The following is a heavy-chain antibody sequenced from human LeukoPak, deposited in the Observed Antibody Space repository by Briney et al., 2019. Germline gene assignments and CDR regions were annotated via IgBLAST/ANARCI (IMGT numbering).Heavy chain of an antibody. D-gene: IGHD6-19*01. CDR1: GYTFTGYY. CDR2: INPNSGGT. Sequence: ASVKVSCKASGYTFTGYYMHWVRQAPGQGLEWMGWINPNSGGTNYAQKFQGRVTMTRDTSISTAYMELSRLRSDDTAVYYCAKLSSGWYYAFDIWGQGTMVTVSS. CDR3: AKLSSGWYYAFDI. J-gene: IGHJ3*02. V-gene: IGHV1-2*02.